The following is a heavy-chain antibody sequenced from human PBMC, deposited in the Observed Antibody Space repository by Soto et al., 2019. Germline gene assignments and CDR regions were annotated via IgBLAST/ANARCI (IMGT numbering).Heavy chain of an antibody. V-gene: IGHV3-7*03. Sequence: GGSLRLSCAASGFTFKTYWMSWVRQAPGKGLEWVASIKQDGSETYYVDSVKGRFSISRDNAKNSLYLQMKSLRAEDTAVFYCAGDKEPIAFWSGYDYWGQGTLVTVSS. CDR1: GFTFKTYW. J-gene: IGHJ4*02. CDR2: IKQDGSET. CDR3: AGDKEPIAFWSGYDY. D-gene: IGHD3-3*01.